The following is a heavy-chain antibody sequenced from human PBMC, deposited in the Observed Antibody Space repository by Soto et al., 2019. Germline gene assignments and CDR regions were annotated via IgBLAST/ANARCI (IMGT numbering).Heavy chain of an antibody. V-gene: IGHV4-38-2*01. J-gene: IGHJ4*02. Sequence: SETLSLTCAVSGYSISSGYYWGWIRQPPGKGLEWIGSIYHSGSTYYNPSLKSRVTISVDTSKNQFSLKLSSVTAADTAVYYCARGEVAAADWGQGTLVTVSS. CDR1: GYSISSGYY. CDR3: ARGEVAAAD. D-gene: IGHD6-13*01. CDR2: IYHSGST.